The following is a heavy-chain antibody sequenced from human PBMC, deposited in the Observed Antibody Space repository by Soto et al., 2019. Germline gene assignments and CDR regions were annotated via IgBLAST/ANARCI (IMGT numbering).Heavy chain of an antibody. Sequence: QVQLVESGGGVVQPGRSLRLSCAASGFTFSSYGMHWVRQAPGKGLEWVAVVSYDGNNKYYADSVKGRFTISRDNSKNTLYLQMNSLRAEDTAVYYCAKDYLSWALDFDSWGQGTLVTVSS. CDR2: VSYDGNNK. D-gene: IGHD1-26*01. J-gene: IGHJ4*02. CDR3: AKDYLSWALDFDS. V-gene: IGHV3-30*18. CDR1: GFTFSSYG.